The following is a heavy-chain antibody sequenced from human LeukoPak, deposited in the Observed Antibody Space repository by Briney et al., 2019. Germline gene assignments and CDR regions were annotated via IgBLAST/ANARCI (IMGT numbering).Heavy chain of an antibody. V-gene: IGHV3-48*01. J-gene: IGHJ4*02. CDR2: ISSSSSTI. CDR3: ASFRWLLGFDY. D-gene: IGHD5-12*01. Sequence: GGSLRLSCAASGFTFSSYSMNWVRQAPGKGLEWVSYISSSSSTIYYADSVKGRFTISRDNSKNTLYLQMNSLRAEDTAVYYCASFRWLLGFDYWGQGTLVTVSS. CDR1: GFTFSSYS.